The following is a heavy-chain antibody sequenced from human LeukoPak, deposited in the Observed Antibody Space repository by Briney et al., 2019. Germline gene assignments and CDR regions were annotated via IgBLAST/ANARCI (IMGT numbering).Heavy chain of an antibody. CDR2: INPSGGST. Sequence: ASVKVSCKASGYTFTSYYMHWVRQAPGQGLEWMGIINPSGGSTSYAQKFQGRVTMTEDTSTDTAYMELSSLRSEDTAVYYCATVDRSPHGDYPDYWGQGTLVTVSS. V-gene: IGHV1-46*01. J-gene: IGHJ4*02. CDR1: GYTFTSYY. CDR3: ATVDRSPHGDYPDY. D-gene: IGHD4-17*01.